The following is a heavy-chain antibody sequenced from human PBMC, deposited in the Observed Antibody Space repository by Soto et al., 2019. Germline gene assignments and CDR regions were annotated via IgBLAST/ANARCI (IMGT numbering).Heavy chain of an antibody. J-gene: IGHJ3*01. CDR1: GFTFSSND. CDR3: ATRPLLPGAP. V-gene: IGHV3-53*01. D-gene: IGHD3-22*01. Sequence: EVQLVESGGGLIQPGGSLRLSCAASGFTFSSNDMNWVRQATGKGLEWVSLIYSGGSTYYADSVKGRFTISRDNSKKTLDLQMSSLISEDTAVYYCATRPLLPGAPWGQGTMVTVSS. CDR2: IYSGGST.